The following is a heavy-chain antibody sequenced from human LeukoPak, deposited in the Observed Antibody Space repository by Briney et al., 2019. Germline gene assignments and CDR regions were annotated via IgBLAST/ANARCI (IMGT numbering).Heavy chain of an antibody. CDR2: ISYDGSNK. D-gene: IGHD6-19*01. Sequence: GRSLRLSCAASGFTFSSYGMHWVRQAPGKGLEWVAVISYDGSNKYYADSVKGRFTISRDNSKNTLYLQMNSLRAEDTAVYYCAKDRRQWLKLFDYWGQGNLVTVSS. J-gene: IGHJ4*02. CDR1: GFTFSSYG. CDR3: AKDRRQWLKLFDY. V-gene: IGHV3-30*18.